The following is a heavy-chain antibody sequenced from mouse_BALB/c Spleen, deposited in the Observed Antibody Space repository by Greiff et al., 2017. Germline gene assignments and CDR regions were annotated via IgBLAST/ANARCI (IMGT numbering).Heavy chain of an antibody. CDR3: GSDYYGSRNAMDY. Sequence: EVQLVESGPELVKPGASVKISCKASGYSFTGYFMNWVKQSHGKSLEWIGRINPYNGDTFYNQKFKGKATLTVDKSSSTAHMELLSLTSEDSAVYYCGSDYYGSRNAMDYWGQGTSVTVSS. CDR1: GYSFTGYF. J-gene: IGHJ4*01. CDR2: INPYNGDT. D-gene: IGHD1-1*01. V-gene: IGHV1-37*01.